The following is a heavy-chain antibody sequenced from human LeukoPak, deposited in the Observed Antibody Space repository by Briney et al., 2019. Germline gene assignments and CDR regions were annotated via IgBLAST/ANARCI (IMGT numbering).Heavy chain of an antibody. D-gene: IGHD3-22*01. Sequence: PGGSLRLSCAASGFTFSSYWMSWVRQAPAKGLEWVANIKQDGSEKYYVDSVKGRFTISRENAKNSLYLQMNSLRAEDTAVYYCASDRDYYDSSGYLFDYWGQGTLVTVSS. V-gene: IGHV3-7*01. CDR2: IKQDGSEK. CDR3: ASDRDYYDSSGYLFDY. J-gene: IGHJ4*02. CDR1: GFTFSSYW.